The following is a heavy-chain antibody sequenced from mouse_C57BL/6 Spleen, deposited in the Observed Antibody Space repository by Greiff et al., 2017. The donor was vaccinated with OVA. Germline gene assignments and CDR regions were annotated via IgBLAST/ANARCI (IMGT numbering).Heavy chain of an antibody. CDR3: ARNYYGSSFWYFDV. Sequence: EVKVVESGGGLVKPGGSLKLSCAASGFTFSDYGMHWVRQAPEKGLEWVAYISSGSSTIYYADTVKGRFTISRDNAKNTLFLQMTSLRSEYAAMYYCARNYYGSSFWYFDVWGTGTTVTVSS. D-gene: IGHD1-1*01. CDR2: ISSGSSTI. J-gene: IGHJ1*03. V-gene: IGHV5-17*01. CDR1: GFTFSDYG.